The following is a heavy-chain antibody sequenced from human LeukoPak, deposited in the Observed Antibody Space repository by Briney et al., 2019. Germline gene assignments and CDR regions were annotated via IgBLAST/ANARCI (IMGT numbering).Heavy chain of an antibody. CDR3: ARVYDVWSGYYRDY. J-gene: IGHJ4*02. CDR1: GFSISNYW. D-gene: IGHD3-3*01. Sequence: PGGSLRLSCAASGFSISNYWLSWVRQAPGKGLEGVANIKQDGTETYYVGSVKGRFIVSRDNAKNSLYLQMNSLRAEDTAVYYCARVYDVWSGYYRDYWGQGTLVTVSS. V-gene: IGHV3-7*04. CDR2: IKQDGTET.